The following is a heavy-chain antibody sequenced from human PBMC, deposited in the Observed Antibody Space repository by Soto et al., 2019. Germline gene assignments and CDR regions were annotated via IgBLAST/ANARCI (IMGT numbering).Heavy chain of an antibody. CDR3: ADPHDVDV. CDR1: GFTVTNNY. CDR2: IYSGGST. V-gene: IGHV3-66*01. D-gene: IGHD3-3*01. Sequence: EVQLVESGGGLVQPGGSLRLSCAASGFTVTNNYMSWVRQDAGKGLEWVSVIYSGGSTSYADYVKGRFTISRDNSTNTLSLQMNSLRAEDAAVYYCADPHDVDVWGQGTTVTVS. J-gene: IGHJ6*02.